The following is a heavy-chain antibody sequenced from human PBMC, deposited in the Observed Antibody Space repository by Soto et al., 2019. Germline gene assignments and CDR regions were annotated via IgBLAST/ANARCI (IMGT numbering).Heavy chain of an antibody. J-gene: IGHJ5*02. D-gene: IGHD6-13*01. CDR2: IYTSGST. Sequence: EYLRFTYTVFGDSISLQYWSWIRQPAGKGLEWIGRIYTSGSTNYNPSLKSRVTMSVDTSKNQFSLKLSSVTAADTAVYYCARGSSSWYGWNWFDPWGKG. CDR1: GDSISLQY. V-gene: IGHV4-4*07. CDR3: ARGSSSWYGWNWFDP.